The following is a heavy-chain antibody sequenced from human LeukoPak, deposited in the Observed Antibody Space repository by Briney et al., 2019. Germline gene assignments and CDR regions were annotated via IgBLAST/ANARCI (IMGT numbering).Heavy chain of an antibody. CDR3: ARGRGGRWYFDY. V-gene: IGHV3-23*01. CDR1: GLTFSSGA. J-gene: IGHJ4*02. D-gene: IGHD3-16*02. CDR2: ISGSGGNT. Sequence: PGGSLRLSCAAPGLTFSSGAMSWVRQAPGKGLEWVSAISGSGGNTYYADSVKGRFTISRDNSKNTLYLQMDSLRAEDTAVYYCARGRGGRWYFDYWGQGTLVTVSS.